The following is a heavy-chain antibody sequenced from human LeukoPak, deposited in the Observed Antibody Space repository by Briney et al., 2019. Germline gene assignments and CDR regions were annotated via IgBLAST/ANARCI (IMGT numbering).Heavy chain of an antibody. CDR3: ARDYPHQRFDI. V-gene: IGHV1-2*02. CDR1: GYVFASHW. Sequence: GASVKVSCRASGYVFASHWVHWFRQAPGQGLEWVGFIKPDSGQTGLAQSLQGRVTLTRDTSISTVYMELSGLTSDDTAVYFCARDYPHQRFDIWGQGTLVTVSS. CDR2: IKPDSGQT. D-gene: IGHD2-2*01. J-gene: IGHJ4*02.